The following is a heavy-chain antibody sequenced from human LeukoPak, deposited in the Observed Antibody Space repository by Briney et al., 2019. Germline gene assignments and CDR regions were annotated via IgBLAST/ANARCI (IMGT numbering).Heavy chain of an antibody. CDR2: TYYRSKWYN. V-gene: IGHV6-1*01. Sequence: SQTLSLTCAISGDSVSSNTATWNWIRQSPSRGLEWLGRTYYRSKWYNDYAVSVKSRITISPDTSKNHFSLQLDSVTPEDTAVYYCARVSDDRSSWSESTYYYYHYGMDVWGQGTSVTVSS. D-gene: IGHD6-13*01. CDR1: GDSVSSNTAT. J-gene: IGHJ6*02. CDR3: ARVSDDRSSWSESTYYYYHYGMDV.